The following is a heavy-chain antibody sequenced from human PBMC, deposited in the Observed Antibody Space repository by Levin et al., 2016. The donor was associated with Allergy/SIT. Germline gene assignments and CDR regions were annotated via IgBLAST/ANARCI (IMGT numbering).Heavy chain of an antibody. Sequence: WVRQAPGQGLEWMGWINPNSGGTNYAQKFQGWVTMTRDTSISTAYMELSRLRSDDTAVYYCARGYSGYDFPDYWGQGTLVTVSS. CDR2: INPNSGGT. D-gene: IGHD5-12*01. CDR3: ARGYSGYDFPDY. V-gene: IGHV1-2*04. J-gene: IGHJ4*02.